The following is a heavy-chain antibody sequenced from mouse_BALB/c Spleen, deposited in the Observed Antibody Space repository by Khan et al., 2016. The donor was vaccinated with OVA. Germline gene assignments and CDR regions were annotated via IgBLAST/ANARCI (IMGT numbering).Heavy chain of an antibody. V-gene: IGHV5-6-4*01. CDR2: ISSGGSYT. CDR3: ARHRGYYGHNPYREY. J-gene: IGHJ2*01. Sequence: EVELVESGGGLVRPGGSLKLSCAASGFSFSSYSMSWVRQTPEQRLEWVATISSGGSYTYYPDSVKGRFTISRDNATNTLYLQMSRMKSEDKDMYYCARHRGYYGHNPYREYWGKGTTRTGSS. CDR1: GFSFSSYS. D-gene: IGHD1-1*01.